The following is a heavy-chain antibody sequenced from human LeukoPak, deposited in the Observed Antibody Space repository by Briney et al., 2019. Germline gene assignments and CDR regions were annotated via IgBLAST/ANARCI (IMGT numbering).Heavy chain of an antibody. CDR3: ARVLRYCSGGSCYSSSYYYGMDV. J-gene: IGHJ6*02. CDR2: ISSSGSTI. CDR1: GFTFSSYG. V-gene: IGHV3-48*04. Sequence: GRSLRLSCAASGFTFSSYGMHWVRQAPGKGLEWDSYISSSGSTIYYADSVKGRFTISRDNAKNSLYLQMNSLRAEDTAVYYCARVLRYCSGGSCYSSSYYYGMDVWGQGTTVTVSS. D-gene: IGHD2-15*01.